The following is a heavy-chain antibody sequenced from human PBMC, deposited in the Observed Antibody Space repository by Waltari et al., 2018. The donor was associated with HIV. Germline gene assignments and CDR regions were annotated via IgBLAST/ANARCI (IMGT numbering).Heavy chain of an antibody. Sequence: QVQLVQSGSELKKPGTAVKLSCKSSGYTFTPNALNWVRQAPGQGLDWMGCFNTNSCHPMYAQGFTGRFVFSLDTSVSTAYLQISSLNADDTAVSSCVIDWGRSRAFDYWGQGTLVTVSS. CDR2: FNTNSCHP. J-gene: IGHJ4*02. V-gene: IGHV7-4-1*02. CDR1: GYTFTPNA. D-gene: IGHD7-27*01. CDR3: VIDWGRSRAFDY.